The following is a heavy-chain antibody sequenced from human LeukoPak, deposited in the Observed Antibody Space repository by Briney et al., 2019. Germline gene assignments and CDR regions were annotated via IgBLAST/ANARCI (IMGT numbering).Heavy chain of an antibody. J-gene: IGHJ3*02. Sequence: PGGSLRLSCAASGFTFSSYAMHWVRQAPGKGLEWVAVLSYDGSNKYYADSVKGRFTISRDNSKNTLYLQMNSLRAEDTAVYYCARVDYGSGSYYAFDIWGQGTMVTVSS. V-gene: IGHV3-30*04. CDR2: LSYDGSNK. D-gene: IGHD3-10*01. CDR3: ARVDYGSGSYYAFDI. CDR1: GFTFSSYA.